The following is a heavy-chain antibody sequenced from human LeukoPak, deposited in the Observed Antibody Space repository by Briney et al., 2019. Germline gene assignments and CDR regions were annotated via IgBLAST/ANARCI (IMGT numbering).Heavy chain of an antibody. Sequence: SETLSLTSAVYGGSFSGYYWSWIRQPPGKGLEWIGEINHSGSTNYNPSLKSRVTISVDTSKNQFSLKLSSVTAADTAVYYCARGPEITMVRGAQTYFDYWGQGTLVTVSS. CDR2: INHSGST. J-gene: IGHJ4*02. D-gene: IGHD3-10*01. CDR3: ARGPEITMVRGAQTYFDY. CDR1: GGSFSGYY. V-gene: IGHV4-34*01.